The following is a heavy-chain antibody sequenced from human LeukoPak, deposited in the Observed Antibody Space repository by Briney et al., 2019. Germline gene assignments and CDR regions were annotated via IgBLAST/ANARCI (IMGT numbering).Heavy chain of an antibody. CDR2: ISYDGSNK. V-gene: IGHV3-30-3*01. D-gene: IGHD6-19*01. Sequence: GGSLRLSCAASGFTFSSYAMHWVRQAPGKGLEWVAVISYDGSNKYYADSVKGRFTISRDNSKNTLYLQMNSLRAEDTAVYYCAKAFEQWLAHYYYYYGMDVWGQGTTVTVSS. CDR1: GFTFSSYA. J-gene: IGHJ6*02. CDR3: AKAFEQWLAHYYYYYGMDV.